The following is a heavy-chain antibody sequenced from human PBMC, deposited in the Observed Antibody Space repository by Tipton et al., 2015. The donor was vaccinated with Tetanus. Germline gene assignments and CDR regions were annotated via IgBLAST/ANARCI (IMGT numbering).Heavy chain of an antibody. CDR1: AFTFSSYD. Sequence: AVSAFTFSSYDMIWVRQAPGKGLEWVSGISGSGGTTYYADSVRGRFTISRDSAKNSLFLEMNSLRAEDTAVYYCARGEDTYKSGNYWGQGTLVTVSS. CDR3: ARGEDTYKSGNY. V-gene: IGHV3-23*01. J-gene: IGHJ4*02. CDR2: ISGSGGTT. D-gene: IGHD5-24*01.